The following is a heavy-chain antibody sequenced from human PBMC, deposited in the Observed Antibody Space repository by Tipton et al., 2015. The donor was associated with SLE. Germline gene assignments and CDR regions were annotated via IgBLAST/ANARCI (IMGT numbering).Heavy chain of an antibody. CDR1: GFTFSIYW. CDR3: TRVDRDCSGGSCNTFDL. J-gene: IGHJ2*01. CDR2: IHNDGIST. V-gene: IGHV3-74*01. D-gene: IGHD2-15*01. Sequence: SLRLSCAASGFTFSIYWMHWVRQAPGKGLVWGSAIHNDGISTSYADSVKGRFTISRDSAKNTLYLQMNSLRAEDTAIYYCTRVDRDCSGGSCNTFDLWGRGTLVTVSS.